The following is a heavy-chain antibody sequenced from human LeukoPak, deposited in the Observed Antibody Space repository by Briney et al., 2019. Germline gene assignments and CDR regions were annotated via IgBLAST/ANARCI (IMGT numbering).Heavy chain of an antibody. D-gene: IGHD3-3*01. V-gene: IGHV1-2*02. Sequence: ASVKVSYKASGYTFSGYYIHWVRQAPGQGLQWMGWIDPRSGGTNYAQKFKGRLTMTRDTSISTVYMELSSLRSDDTAVYYCARDSPPGGLRFLEWFPHVSFYEYWGQGVLVTVSS. J-gene: IGHJ4*02. CDR2: IDPRSGGT. CDR3: ARDSPPGGLRFLEWFPHVSFYEY. CDR1: GYTFSGYY.